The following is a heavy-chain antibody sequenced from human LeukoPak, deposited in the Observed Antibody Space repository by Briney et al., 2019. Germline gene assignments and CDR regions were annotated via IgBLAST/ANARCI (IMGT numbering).Heavy chain of an antibody. CDR3: ARDRHGYSGYEFYYYGMDV. V-gene: IGHV3-30*04. CDR2: ISYDGTNK. D-gene: IGHD5-12*01. CDR1: GFTFSNYV. Sequence: GGSLRLSCAASGFTFSNYVMHWVRQAPGKGLEWVAVISYDGTNKYYADSVKGRFTISRDNAKNSLYLQMNSLRDEDTAVYYCARDRHGYSGYEFYYYGMDVWGQGTTVTVSS. J-gene: IGHJ6*02.